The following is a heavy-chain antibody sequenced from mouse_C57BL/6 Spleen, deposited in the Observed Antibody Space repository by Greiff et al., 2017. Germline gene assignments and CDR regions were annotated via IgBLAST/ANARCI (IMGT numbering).Heavy chain of an antibody. J-gene: IGHJ3*01. D-gene: IGHD2-2*01. Sequence: EVKLMESGPELVKPGASVKISCKASGYSFTDYNMNWVKQSNGKSLEWIGVINPNYGTTSYNQKFKGKATLTVDQSSSTAYMQLNSLTSEDSAVYYCSSWGVTTRFAYWGQGTLVTVSA. CDR2: INPNYGTT. V-gene: IGHV1-39*01. CDR3: SSWGVTTRFAY. CDR1: GYSFTDYN.